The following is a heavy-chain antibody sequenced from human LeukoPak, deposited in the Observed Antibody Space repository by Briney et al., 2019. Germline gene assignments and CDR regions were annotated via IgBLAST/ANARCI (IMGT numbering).Heavy chain of an antibody. CDR3: AQGPEYSNYYFDY. D-gene: IGHD4-4*01. V-gene: IGHV3-23*01. CDR2: ISGSGGST. J-gene: IGHJ4*02. CDR1: GFTFSSYA. Sequence: GGSLRLSCAASGFTFSSYAMSWVRQAPGKGLEWVSAISGSGGSTYYADSVKGRFTISRDNSKNTLYLQMNSLRAEDTAVYYCAQGPEYSNYYFDYWGQGTLVTVSS.